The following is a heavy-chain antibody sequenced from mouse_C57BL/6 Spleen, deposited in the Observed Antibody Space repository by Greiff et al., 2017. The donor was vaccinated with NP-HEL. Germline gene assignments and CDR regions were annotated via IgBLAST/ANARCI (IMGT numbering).Heavy chain of an antibody. CDR3: ARQGSGPAWFAY. CDR2: ISNLAYSI. J-gene: IGHJ3*01. D-gene: IGHD4-1*01. CDR1: GFTFSDYG. Sequence: EVHLVESGGGLVQPGGSLKLSCAASGFTFSDYGMAWVRQAPRKGPEWVAFISNLAYSIYYADTVTGRFTLSRENAKNTLYLEMSSLRSEDTAMYYCARQGSGPAWFAYWGQGTLVTVSA. V-gene: IGHV5-15*01.